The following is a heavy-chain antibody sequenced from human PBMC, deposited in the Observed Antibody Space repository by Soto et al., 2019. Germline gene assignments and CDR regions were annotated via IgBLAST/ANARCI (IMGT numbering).Heavy chain of an antibody. V-gene: IGHV4-59*01. Sequence: LSLTCTVSGGSISSYYWSWIRQPPGKGLEWIGYIYYSGSTNYNPSLKSRVTISVDTSKNQFSLKLSSVTAADTAVYYCARGTYYDFWSGYYNGGYNWFDPWGQGTLVTVSS. J-gene: IGHJ5*02. D-gene: IGHD3-3*01. CDR3: ARGTYYDFWSGYYNGGYNWFDP. CDR1: GGSISSYY. CDR2: IYYSGST.